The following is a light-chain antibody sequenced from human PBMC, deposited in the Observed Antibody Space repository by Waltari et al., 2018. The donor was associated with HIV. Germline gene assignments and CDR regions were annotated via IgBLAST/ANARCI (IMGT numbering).Light chain of an antibody. J-gene: IGLJ3*02. Sequence: QSVLTQPPSASGTPGQRVTISCSGSSSNIGSNYVYWYQQLPGTAPKLLIYRNNPRPSGVPDRFSGSKSATSASLAISGLRSEDEADYYFAAWDGSLSGFWVFGGGTKLAVL. CDR2: RNN. CDR3: AAWDGSLSGFWV. V-gene: IGLV1-47*01. CDR1: SSNIGSNY.